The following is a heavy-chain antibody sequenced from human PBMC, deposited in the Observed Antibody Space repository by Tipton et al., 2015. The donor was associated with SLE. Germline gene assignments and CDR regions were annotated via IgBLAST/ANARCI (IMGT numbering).Heavy chain of an antibody. CDR1: GGSISSYY. CDR2: IYYSGST. V-gene: IGHV4-59*01. D-gene: IGHD6-6*01. J-gene: IGHJ4*02. Sequence: TLSLTCTVSGGSISSYYWSWIRQPPGKGLEWIGCIYYSGSTNYNPSLKSRVTISVDTSKNQFSLKLSSVTAADTAVYYCAGDLAARGGHYFDYWGQGTLVTVSS. CDR3: AGDLAARGGHYFDY.